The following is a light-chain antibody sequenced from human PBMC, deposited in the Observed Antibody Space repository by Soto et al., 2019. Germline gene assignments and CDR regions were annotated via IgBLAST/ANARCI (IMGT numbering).Light chain of an antibody. CDR1: QSITKY. Sequence: DIQMTQSPSSLSVSVGDRVTITCRASQSITKYLNWYQQKPGKAPKLLVYAASILQSGVQSRFSGNGSGPDFTLTISSLQPEEFATYYCQQSDSYPYTFGQGTKLEIK. J-gene: IGKJ2*01. CDR3: QQSDSYPYT. CDR2: AAS. V-gene: IGKV1-39*01.